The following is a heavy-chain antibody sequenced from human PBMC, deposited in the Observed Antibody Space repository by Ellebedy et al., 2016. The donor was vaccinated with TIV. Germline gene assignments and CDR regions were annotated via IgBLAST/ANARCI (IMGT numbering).Heavy chain of an antibody. D-gene: IGHD5-18*01. Sequence: GESLKISCSGSGFTFSTYAMHWVRQAPGKGLEYVSAISGNGGSTYYADSVKGRFTISRDNSKNTLYLQMNSLRAEDTAVYFCARGLYSYGFAEYLQHWGQGTLVTVSS. CDR2: ISGNGGST. J-gene: IGHJ1*01. CDR1: GFTFSTYA. CDR3: ARGLYSYGFAEYLQH. V-gene: IGHV3-64*04.